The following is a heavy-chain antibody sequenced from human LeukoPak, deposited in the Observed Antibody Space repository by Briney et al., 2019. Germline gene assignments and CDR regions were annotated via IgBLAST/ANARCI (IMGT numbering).Heavy chain of an antibody. CDR3: ARVRSWFDP. Sequence: PGGSLRLSCAASGXTFSNYAMSWVRQGPGKGLQWVSSIGDSGGSTYYADSVKGRFTISRDNSKNTLYLQMNSLRAEDTAVYYCARVRSWFDPWGQGTLVTVSS. CDR1: GXTFSNYA. CDR2: IGDSGGST. J-gene: IGHJ5*02. V-gene: IGHV3-23*01.